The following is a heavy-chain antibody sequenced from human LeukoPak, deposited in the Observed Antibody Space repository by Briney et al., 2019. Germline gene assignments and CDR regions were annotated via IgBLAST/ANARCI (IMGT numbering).Heavy chain of an antibody. J-gene: IGHJ4*02. D-gene: IGHD2-15*01. CDR1: GFTFSGSY. Sequence: GGSLRLSCAASGFTFSGSYMHWARQASGKGLEWVGLIRSKPNSYTTVYAASVRGRFTISRDDSKNTAYLQMNSLKAEDTAVYYCTRQECSGGSCSYVDYWGQGTLVTVSS. CDR3: TRQECSGGSCSYVDY. CDR2: IRSKPNSYTT. V-gene: IGHV3-73*01.